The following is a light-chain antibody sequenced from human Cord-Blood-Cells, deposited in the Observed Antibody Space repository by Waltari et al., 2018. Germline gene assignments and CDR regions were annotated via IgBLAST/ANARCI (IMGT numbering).Light chain of an antibody. Sequence: EIVMTQSPATLSVSPGERATLSCRASQSVSSNLAWYQQKPGQAPRLLIYGASTRATGIPARFSGSGSGTEFTLTISSLQSEDFAVDYCQQYNNWPPWTFGQETKVEIK. CDR3: QQYNNWPPWT. V-gene: IGKV3-15*01. CDR2: GAS. CDR1: QSVSSN. J-gene: IGKJ1*01.